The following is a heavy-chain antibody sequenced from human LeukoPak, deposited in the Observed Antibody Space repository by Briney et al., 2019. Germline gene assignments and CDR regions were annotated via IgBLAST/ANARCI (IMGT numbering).Heavy chain of an antibody. D-gene: IGHD5-12*01. V-gene: IGHV3-30*04. Sequence: GRSLRLSCAASGFTFSSYAMHWVRQAPGKGLEWVAVISYDGSNKYYADSVKGRFTISRDNSKNTLYLQMNSLRAKDTAVYYCAREGYSGYDSYRGGAFDIWGQGTMVTVSS. J-gene: IGHJ3*02. CDR1: GFTFSSYA. CDR3: AREGYSGYDSYRGGAFDI. CDR2: ISYDGSNK.